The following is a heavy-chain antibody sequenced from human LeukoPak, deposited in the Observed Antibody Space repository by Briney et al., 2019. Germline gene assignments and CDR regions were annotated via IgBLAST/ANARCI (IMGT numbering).Heavy chain of an antibody. J-gene: IGHJ4*02. CDR2: ISAYNGNT. CDR3: ARDEAWGLAVDSGYNYGDRYLDY. Sequence: ASVKVSCTASGYTFSSYGISWVRQAPGQGLEWMGWISAYNGNTNYAQKLQGRLTMTTDTSTSTAYMELRSLRSDDTAVYYCARDEAWGLAVDSGYNYGDRYLDYWGQGTLVTVSS. D-gene: IGHD5-18*01. V-gene: IGHV1-18*01. CDR1: GYTFSSYG.